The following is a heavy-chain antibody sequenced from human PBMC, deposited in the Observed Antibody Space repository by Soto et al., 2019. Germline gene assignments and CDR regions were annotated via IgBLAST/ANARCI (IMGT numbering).Heavy chain of an antibody. CDR3: TRDHGGSYDSWFDH. CDR2: ISGGSAFI. CDR1: TFSMYS. Sequence: EVQVVESGGGLVKPGGSLRLSCNFTFSMYSMNWVRQAPGKGLEGVACISGGSAFIKYADSVKGRFSISRDNAKNSVSLQMNSLRAEDTAMYYCTRDHGGSYDSWFDHWGRGTLVTVSS. D-gene: IGHD1-26*01. V-gene: IGHV3-21*01. J-gene: IGHJ5*02.